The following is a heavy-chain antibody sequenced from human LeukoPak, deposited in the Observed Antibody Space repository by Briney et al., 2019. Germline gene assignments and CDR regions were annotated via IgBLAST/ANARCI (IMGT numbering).Heavy chain of an antibody. CDR3: ARDTCTNWFDP. V-gene: IGHV4-4*07. Sequence: SETLSLTCTLSGGSISSYYWSWIRQPAGKGLEWIGRIYTSGSNNYNPSLKSRATMSVDTSKNQFSLKLSSVTAADTAVYYCARDTCTNWFDPWGQGTLVTVSS. CDR1: GGSISSYY. J-gene: IGHJ5*02. D-gene: IGHD2-8*01. CDR2: IYTSGSN.